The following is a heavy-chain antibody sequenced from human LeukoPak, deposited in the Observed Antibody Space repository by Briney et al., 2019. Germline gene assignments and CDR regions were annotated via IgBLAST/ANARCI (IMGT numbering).Heavy chain of an antibody. CDR1: GGSISSYY. CDR3: ARRGYSSSFHYYYMDV. CDR2: IYYSGST. Sequence: PSETLSLTCTVSGGSISSYYWSWIRQPPGKGLEWIGYIYYSGSTNYNPSLKSRVTISVDTSKNQFSLKLSSVTAADTAVYYCARRGYSSSFHYYYMDVWGKGTTVAVSS. J-gene: IGHJ6*03. V-gene: IGHV4-59*08. D-gene: IGHD6-13*01.